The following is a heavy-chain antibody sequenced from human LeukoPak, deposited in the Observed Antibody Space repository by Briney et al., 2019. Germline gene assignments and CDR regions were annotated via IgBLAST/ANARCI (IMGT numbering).Heavy chain of an antibody. J-gene: IGHJ4*02. D-gene: IGHD3-10*01. CDR2: IKQDGSEK. Sequence: GGSLRLSCAASGFTFSSSWMSWVRQAPGKGLEWVANIKQDGSEKYYVDSVKGRFTISRDNAKNSLYLQMNNLRAEDTAVYYCARVVPPLYYFDYWGQGTLVTVSS. V-gene: IGHV3-7*01. CDR3: ARVVPPLYYFDY. CDR1: GFTFSSSW.